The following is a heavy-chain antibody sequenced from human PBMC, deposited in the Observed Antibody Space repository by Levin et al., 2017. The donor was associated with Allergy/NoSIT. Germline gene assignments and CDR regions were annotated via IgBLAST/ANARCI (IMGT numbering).Heavy chain of an antibody. CDR1: GGSFSDYY. V-gene: IGHV4-34*01. D-gene: IGHD1-26*01. Sequence: TASETLSLTCAVFGGSFSDYYWTWIRQPPGKGLELIGEINHSGITNYNPSLKSRVTISVDSSKNQFSLNLTSVTAADTAMFYCARKGGYSRSAFDIWGQGTMVTVSS. CDR2: INHSGIT. CDR3: ARKGGYSRSAFDI. J-gene: IGHJ3*02.